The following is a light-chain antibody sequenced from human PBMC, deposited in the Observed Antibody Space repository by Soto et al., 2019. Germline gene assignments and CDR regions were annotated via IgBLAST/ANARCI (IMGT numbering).Light chain of an antibody. CDR3: QQSYSTPWT. CDR2: AAY. J-gene: IGKJ1*01. Sequence: EIVLTQSPGTLSLSPGERATLSCRASQSVGGSYVGWYQQKTGQGPRLLIYAAYSRATGIPDRFSGSGSGTDFTLTISSMQPEDFATYYCQQSYSTPWTFGQGTKVDIK. CDR1: QSVGGSY. V-gene: IGKV3-20*01.